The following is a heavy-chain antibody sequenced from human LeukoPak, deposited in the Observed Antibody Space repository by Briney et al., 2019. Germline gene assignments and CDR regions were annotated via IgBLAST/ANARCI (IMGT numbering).Heavy chain of an antibody. CDR3: ARKYTTSYYSIDY. CDR2: ISYDGSKG. D-gene: IGHD3-10*01. Sequence: GGSLRLSCEASGFTFNNYDMHWVRQAPGKGLDWVTFISYDGSKGHYADSVKGRFTISRDNSKKTLYLQMNSLKTEDTAVYYCARKYTTSYYSIDYWGQGTLVTVSS. V-gene: IGHV3-30*04. J-gene: IGHJ4*02. CDR1: GFTFNNYD.